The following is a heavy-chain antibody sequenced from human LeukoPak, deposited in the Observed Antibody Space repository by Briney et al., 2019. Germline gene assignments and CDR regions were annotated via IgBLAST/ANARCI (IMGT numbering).Heavy chain of an antibody. CDR2: FYTRGGT. D-gene: IGHD5-12*01. V-gene: IGHV4-4*07. CDR3: ARGGYSGYDPYYFDY. Sequence: SETLSLTCTLSGDSIWNCYANGPPHPAGGGVEWFRRFYTRGGTNRNPSLSGRVTMSIDTSENQFSLKLNSVTAADTAVYYCARGGYSGYDPYYFDYWGQGTLVTVSS. J-gene: IGHJ4*02. CDR1: GDSIWNCY.